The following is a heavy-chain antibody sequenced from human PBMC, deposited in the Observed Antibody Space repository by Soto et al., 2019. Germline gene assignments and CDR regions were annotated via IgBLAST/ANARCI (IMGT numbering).Heavy chain of an antibody. J-gene: IGHJ4*02. CDR2: VIPIFGTA. CDR3: ARSFGSGWLAFLY. D-gene: IGHD6-19*01. CDR1: GGTFSSYA. V-gene: IGHV1-69*12. Sequence: QVQLVQSGAEVKKPGSSVKVSCKASGGTFSSYAISWVRQAPGQGLECMGGVIPIFGTANYAQKFQGRVTITADESTSTAYMELSSLSSEDRAVYYCARSFGSGWLAFLYWGQGTLVTVSS.